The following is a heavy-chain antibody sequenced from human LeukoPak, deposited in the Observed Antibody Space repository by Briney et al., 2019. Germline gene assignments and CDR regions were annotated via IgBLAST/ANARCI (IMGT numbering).Heavy chain of an antibody. Sequence: GGSLRLSFAASGFTFNNYWMSWVRQAPGKGLEWLANIKEDGSRKYHVDSVKGRFTISRDNAKKSLFLQMNSLRADDTAVYYCARDGVTSSVDYWGQGTLVTVSS. CDR1: GFTFNNYW. CDR3: ARDGVTSSVDY. CDR2: IKEDGSRK. V-gene: IGHV3-7*01. D-gene: IGHD2-21*02. J-gene: IGHJ4*02.